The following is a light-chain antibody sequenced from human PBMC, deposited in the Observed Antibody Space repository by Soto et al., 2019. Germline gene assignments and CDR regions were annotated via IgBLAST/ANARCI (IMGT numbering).Light chain of an antibody. CDR2: TAS. Sequence: DIQMTQSPSSLSASVGDRVTITCRASQSITNNLNWYQQKPGKAPKLLIYTASNLQSGVPSRFSSSGSGTDFTLTISSLQPEDFATYSCQQSYSTPYTFGQGTKLEI. CDR1: QSITNN. V-gene: IGKV1-39*01. J-gene: IGKJ2*01. CDR3: QQSYSTPYT.